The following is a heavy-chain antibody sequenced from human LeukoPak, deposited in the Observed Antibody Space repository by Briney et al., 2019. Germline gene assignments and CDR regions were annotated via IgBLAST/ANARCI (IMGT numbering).Heavy chain of an antibody. V-gene: IGHV3-73*01. CDR1: GFTFSGSA. CDR2: IRSKANSYAT. CDR3: TRHMWGSVVVVAEEGYYYGMDV. D-gene: IGHD2-15*01. Sequence: PGGSLKLSCAASGFTFSGSAMHWVRQASGKGLEWVGRIRSKANSYATAYAASVKGRFTISRDDSKNTAYLQMNSLKTEDTAVYYCTRHMWGSVVVVAEEGYYYGMDVWGQGTTVTVSS. J-gene: IGHJ6*02.